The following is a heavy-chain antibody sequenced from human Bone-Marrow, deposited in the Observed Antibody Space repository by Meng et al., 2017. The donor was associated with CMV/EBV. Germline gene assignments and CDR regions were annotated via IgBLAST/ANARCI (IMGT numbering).Heavy chain of an antibody. CDR2: IIPILGIA. V-gene: IGHV1-69*10. CDR1: GGTFSSYA. Sequence: SVKVSCMPSGGTFSSYAISWVRQAPGQGLGWMGGIIPILGIANYAQKFQGRVTITADKSTSTAYMELSSLRSEDTAVYYCAIRPYFGVVTTDYWGQGTLVTVSS. CDR3: AIRPYFGVVTTDY. D-gene: IGHD3-3*01. J-gene: IGHJ4*02.